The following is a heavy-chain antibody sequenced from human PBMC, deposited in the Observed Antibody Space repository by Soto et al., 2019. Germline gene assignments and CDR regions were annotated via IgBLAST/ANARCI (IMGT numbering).Heavy chain of an antibody. Sequence: SETLSLTCTVSGGSISSSSYYWGWIRQPPGKGLEWIGSIYYSGSTYYNPSLKSRVTISVDTSKNQFSLKLSSVTAADTAVYYCARRLVVEYYYYYYGMDVWGRGTTVTVSS. CDR1: GGSISSSSYY. CDR3: ARRLVVEYYYYYYGMDV. D-gene: IGHD2-21*01. J-gene: IGHJ6*02. CDR2: IYYSGST. V-gene: IGHV4-39*01.